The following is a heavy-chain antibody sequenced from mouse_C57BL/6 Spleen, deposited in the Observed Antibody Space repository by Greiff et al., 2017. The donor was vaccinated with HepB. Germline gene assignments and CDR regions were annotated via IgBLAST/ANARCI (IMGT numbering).Heavy chain of an antibody. CDR1: GYSFTGYY. V-gene: IGHV1-31*01. CDR3: ARGGVYYGNPFDY. D-gene: IGHD2-1*01. CDR2: IYPYNGVS. J-gene: IGHJ2*01. Sequence: VQLKESGPELVKPGASVKISCKASGYSFTGYYMHWVKQSHGNILDWIGYIYPYNGVSSYNQKFKGKATLTVDKSSSTAYIELRSLTSEDSAVYYCARGGVYYGNPFDYWGQGTTLTVSS.